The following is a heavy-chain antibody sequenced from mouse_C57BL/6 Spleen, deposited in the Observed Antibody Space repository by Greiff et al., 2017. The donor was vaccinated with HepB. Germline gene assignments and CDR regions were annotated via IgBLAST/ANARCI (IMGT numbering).Heavy chain of an antibody. J-gene: IGHJ3*01. CDR1: GFTFSDYG. D-gene: IGHD4-1*01. V-gene: IGHV5-17*01. Sequence: EVKLMESGGGLVKPGGSLKLSCAASGFTFSDYGMHWVRQAPEKGLEWVAYISSGSSTIYYADTVKGRFTISRDNAKNTLFLQMTSLRSEDTAMYYCANWDGAYWGQGTLVTVSA. CDR2: ISSGSSTI. CDR3: ANWDGAY.